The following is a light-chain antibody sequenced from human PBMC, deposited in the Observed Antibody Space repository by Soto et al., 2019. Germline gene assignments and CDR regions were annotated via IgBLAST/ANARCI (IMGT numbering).Light chain of an antibody. CDR3: QTWGTGSHVV. CDR1: SGYTSYA. V-gene: IGLV4-69*01. CDR2: LNSDGRH. J-gene: IGLJ2*01. Sequence: QLVLTQSPSASASLGASVKLTCTLSSGYTSYAIAWHQQQPEKGPRYLMNLNSDGRHSKGDGIPDRFLGSSSGAERYLTISSLQSEDEADYYCQTWGTGSHVVFGGGTKLTVL.